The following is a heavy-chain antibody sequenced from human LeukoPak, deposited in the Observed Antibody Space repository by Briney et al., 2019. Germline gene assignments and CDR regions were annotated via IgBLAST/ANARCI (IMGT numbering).Heavy chain of an antibody. CDR3: ARDPLTRRITIFGVDGVAAFDI. Sequence: PGGSLRLSCAASGFTFSSYAMSWVRQAPGKGLEWVSAISGSGGSTYYADSVKGRFTISRDNSKNTLYLQMNSLRAEDTAVYYCARDPLTRRITIFGVDGVAAFDIWGQGTMVTVSS. D-gene: IGHD3-3*01. CDR1: GFTFSSYA. CDR2: ISGSGGST. J-gene: IGHJ3*02. V-gene: IGHV3-23*01.